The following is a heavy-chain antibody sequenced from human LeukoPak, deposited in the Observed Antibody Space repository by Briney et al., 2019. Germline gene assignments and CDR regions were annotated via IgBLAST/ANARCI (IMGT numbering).Heavy chain of an antibody. D-gene: IGHD2-2*02. J-gene: IGHJ3*02. CDR1: GYTFTSYG. Sequence: GASVKVSCKASGYTFTSYGISWVRQAPGQGLEWMGWISAYNGNTNYAQKLQGRVTMTTDTSTSTAYMELRSLRSDDTAVYYCARASPGFIVVVPAAIPLGAFDIWGQGTMVTVSS. CDR2: ISAYNGNT. V-gene: IGHV1-18*01. CDR3: ARASPGFIVVVPAAIPLGAFDI.